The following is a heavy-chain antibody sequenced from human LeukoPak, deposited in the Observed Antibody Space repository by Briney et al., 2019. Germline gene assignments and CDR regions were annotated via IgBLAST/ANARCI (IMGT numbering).Heavy chain of an antibody. Sequence: SETLSLTCTVSGGSISSSSYYWGWLRQPPGKGLEWIASIFYSGSTYHNPSLKSRVTISVDTSKSQFSLKLSSVTAADTAVYFCARHPLKAYVSDWFDPWGQGTLVTVSS. CDR2: IFYSGST. J-gene: IGHJ5*02. D-gene: IGHD3-10*02. CDR3: ARHPLKAYVSDWFDP. V-gene: IGHV4-39*01. CDR1: GGSISSSSYY.